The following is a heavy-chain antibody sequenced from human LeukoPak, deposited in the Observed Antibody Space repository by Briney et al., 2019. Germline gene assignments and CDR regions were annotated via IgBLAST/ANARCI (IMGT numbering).Heavy chain of an antibody. Sequence: GGSLRLSCAASGFTFSNNSMNWVRQAPGNGLERVSSISSSSSDIYHAHSVKGRFTISRDNAKHSMYLQMNRLRAEDTAVYYCARFSLVVGAMGYYFDYWGQGTLVTVSS. CDR1: GFTFSNNS. CDR3: ARFSLVVGAMGYYFDY. J-gene: IGHJ4*02. D-gene: IGHD1-26*01. CDR2: ISSSSSDI. V-gene: IGHV3-21*06.